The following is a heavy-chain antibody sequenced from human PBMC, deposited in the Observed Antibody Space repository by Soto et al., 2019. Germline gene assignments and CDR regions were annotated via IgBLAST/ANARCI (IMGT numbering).Heavy chain of an antibody. CDR3: ARGGYDFWSGYYTGSAWFDP. CDR1: GGSISIGDYY. CDR2: IYYSGST. V-gene: IGHV4-30-4*01. Sequence: SETLSLTCTVSGGSISIGDYYWRCIRQPPGKGLEWIGYIYYSGSTYYNPSLKSRVTISVDTSKNQFSLKLSSVTAADTAVYYCARGGYDFWSGYYTGSAWFDPWGQGTLVTVSS. D-gene: IGHD3-3*01. J-gene: IGHJ5*02.